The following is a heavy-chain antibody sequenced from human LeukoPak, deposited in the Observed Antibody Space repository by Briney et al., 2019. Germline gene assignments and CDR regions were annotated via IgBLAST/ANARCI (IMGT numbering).Heavy chain of an antibody. V-gene: IGHV4-39*07. Sequence: SETVSLTCTVSGGSISSSTYYWGWIRQPPGKGLEWIGSISFSGSTYYIPSLKSRVTISVDSSKNQFSLRLSSVTAADTAVYYCASSTLLWFGESNFDYWGQGTLVTVSS. J-gene: IGHJ4*02. CDR2: ISFSGST. D-gene: IGHD3-10*01. CDR1: GGSISSSTYY. CDR3: ASSTLLWFGESNFDY.